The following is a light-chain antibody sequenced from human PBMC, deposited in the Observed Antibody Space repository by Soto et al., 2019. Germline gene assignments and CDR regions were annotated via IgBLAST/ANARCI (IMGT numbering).Light chain of an antibody. CDR3: QHYNSYSEA. V-gene: IGKV1-5*03. Sequence: DTQMTQSPSSLSVSVSARVTITFLASQTISSWLAWYQQKPGKAPKLLIYKASTLKSGVPSRFSGSGSGTEFTLTISSLQPDDFATYYCQHYNSYSEAFGQGTKVDIK. CDR1: QTISSW. CDR2: KAS. J-gene: IGKJ1*01.